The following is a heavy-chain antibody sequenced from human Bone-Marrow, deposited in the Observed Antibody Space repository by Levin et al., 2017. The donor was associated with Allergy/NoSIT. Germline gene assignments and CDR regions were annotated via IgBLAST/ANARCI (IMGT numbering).Heavy chain of an antibody. V-gene: IGHV1-24*01. CDR1: KYTLPELS. Sequence: AASVKVSCKVPKYTLPELSMHWVRQAPGKGLEWMGGFDPEEGETVYAQKFQGRVTMTEDTSTDTAYMELSSLRSEDTAVYYCGTGHYDSSGYLDYWGQGTLVSVSS. CDR2: FDPEEGET. CDR3: GTGHYDSSGYLDY. J-gene: IGHJ4*02. D-gene: IGHD3-22*01.